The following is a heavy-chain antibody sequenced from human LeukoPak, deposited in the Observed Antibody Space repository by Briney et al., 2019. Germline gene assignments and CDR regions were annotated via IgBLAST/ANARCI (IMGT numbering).Heavy chain of an antibody. CDR3: AREAVRGVLDAFDI. D-gene: IGHD3-10*01. V-gene: IGHV4-59*12. Sequence: SETLSLTCTVSGGSISSYYWSWIRQPPGKGLEWIGYIYYSGSTNYNPSLKSRVTISVDTSKNQFSLKMSSVTAADTAAYYCAREAVRGVLDAFDIWGQGTMVTVSS. CDR2: IYYSGST. CDR1: GGSISSYY. J-gene: IGHJ3*02.